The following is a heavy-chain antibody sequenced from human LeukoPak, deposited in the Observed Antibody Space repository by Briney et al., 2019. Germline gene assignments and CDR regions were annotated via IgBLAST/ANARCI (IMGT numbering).Heavy chain of an antibody. CDR1: GYTLTELS. V-gene: IGHV1-24*01. CDR2: FDPEDGET. CDR3: ARDWKYQLLYRPTDYYYMDV. D-gene: IGHD2-2*02. J-gene: IGHJ6*03. Sequence: GASVKVSCKVSGYTLTELSMHWVRQAPGKGLEWMGGFDPEDGETIYAQKFQGRVTMTEDTSTDTAYMELSRLRSDDTAVYYCARDWKYQLLYRPTDYYYMDVWGKGTTVTVSS.